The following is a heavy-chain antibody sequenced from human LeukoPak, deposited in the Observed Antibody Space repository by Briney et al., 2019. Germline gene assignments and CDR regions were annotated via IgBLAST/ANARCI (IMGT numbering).Heavy chain of an antibody. Sequence: SETLSLTCTVSGDSISSGGYYWSWIRQHSGKGLEWIGSIYYTGSTYYNPSLKSRVAISVDTSKNQFSLRLSSVTAADTAVYYCARASDYDSSSYNYFDYWGQGTLVTVSS. CDR1: GDSISSGGYY. CDR3: ARASDYDSSSYNYFDY. V-gene: IGHV4-31*03. D-gene: IGHD3-22*01. J-gene: IGHJ4*02. CDR2: IYYTGST.